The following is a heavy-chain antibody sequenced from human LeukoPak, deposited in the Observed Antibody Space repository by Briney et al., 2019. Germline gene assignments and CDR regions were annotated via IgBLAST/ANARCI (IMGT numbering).Heavy chain of an antibody. Sequence: GGSLRLSCAASGFTFSNYWMSWVRQAPGKGLEWVANIKQDGSEKYYVDSVKGRFTISRDNAKNSLYLQMNSLRAEDTAVYYCARDYRSSSGRSIDYWGQGTRVTVSS. CDR3: ARDYRSSSGRSIDY. D-gene: IGHD6-6*01. V-gene: IGHV3-7*01. J-gene: IGHJ4*02. CDR1: GFTFSNYW. CDR2: IKQDGSEK.